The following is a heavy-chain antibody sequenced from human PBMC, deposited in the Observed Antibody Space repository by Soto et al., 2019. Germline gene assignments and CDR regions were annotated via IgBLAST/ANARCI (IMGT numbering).Heavy chain of an antibody. V-gene: IGHV1-69*01. J-gene: IGHJ5*02. D-gene: IGHD1-26*01. CDR1: GGTFSSYA. CDR3: ARSLPYSGSYYEVSNWFDP. CDR2: IIPIFGTA. Sequence: QVQLVQSGAEVKKPGSSVKVSCKASGGTFSSYAISWVRQAPGQGLEWMGGIIPIFGTANYAQKFQGRVTINADESTSTAYMELSSLRSEDTAVYYCARSLPYSGSYYEVSNWFDPWGQGTLVTVSS.